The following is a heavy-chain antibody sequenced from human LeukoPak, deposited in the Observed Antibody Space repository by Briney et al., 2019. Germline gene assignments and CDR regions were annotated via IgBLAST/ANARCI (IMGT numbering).Heavy chain of an antibody. CDR1: GYTFTSYD. CDR2: MNRNSGNT. Sequence: ASVKVSCKASGYTFTSYDINWVRQATGQGLEWMGWMNRNSGNTGYAQKFQGRVTITRNTSISTAYMELGSLRSEDTAVYYCARGRTTSSYYYMDVWGKGTTVTVSS. J-gene: IGHJ6*03. D-gene: IGHD4-11*01. CDR3: ARGRTTSSYYYMDV. V-gene: IGHV1-8*03.